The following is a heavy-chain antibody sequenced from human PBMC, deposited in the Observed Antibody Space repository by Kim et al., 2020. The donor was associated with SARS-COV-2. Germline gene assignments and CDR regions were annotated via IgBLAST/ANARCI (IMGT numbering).Heavy chain of an antibody. CDR1: GFTFSSYG. J-gene: IGHJ4*02. V-gene: IGHV3-30*18. CDR3: AKDHVLYSGYDSADY. Sequence: GGSLRLSCAASGFTFSSYGMHWVRQAPGKGLEWVAVISYDGSNKYYADSVKGRFTISRDNSKNTLYLQMNSLRAEDTAVYYCAKDHVLYSGYDSADYWGQGTLVTVSS. D-gene: IGHD5-12*01. CDR2: ISYDGSNK.